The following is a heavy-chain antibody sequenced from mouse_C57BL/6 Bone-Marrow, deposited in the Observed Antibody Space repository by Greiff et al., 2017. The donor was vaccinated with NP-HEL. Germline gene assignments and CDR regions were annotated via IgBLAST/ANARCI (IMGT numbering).Heavy chain of an antibody. Sequence: EVQRVESGAELVRPGASVKLSCTASGFNIKDDYMHWVKQRPEQGLEWIGWIDPENGDTEYASKFQGKATITADTSSNTAYLQLSSLTSEDTAVYYCTHSNYVLSAYWGQGTLVTVSA. CDR3: THSNYVLSAY. D-gene: IGHD2-5*01. CDR1: GFNIKDDY. V-gene: IGHV14-4*01. CDR2: IDPENGDT. J-gene: IGHJ3*01.